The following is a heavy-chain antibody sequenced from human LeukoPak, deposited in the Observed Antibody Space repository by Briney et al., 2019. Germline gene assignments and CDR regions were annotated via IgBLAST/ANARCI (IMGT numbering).Heavy chain of an antibody. CDR1: GFTFSSYA. V-gene: IGHV3-30*04. D-gene: IGHD6-19*01. J-gene: IGHJ4*02. Sequence: PGRSLRLSCAASGFTFSSYAMHWVRQAPGKGLEWVAVISYDGSNKYYADSVKGRFTISRDNSKNTLYLQMNSLRAEDTAVYYCARAPGHNLAVAANDYWGQGTLVTVSS. CDR3: ARAPGHNLAVAANDY. CDR2: ISYDGSNK.